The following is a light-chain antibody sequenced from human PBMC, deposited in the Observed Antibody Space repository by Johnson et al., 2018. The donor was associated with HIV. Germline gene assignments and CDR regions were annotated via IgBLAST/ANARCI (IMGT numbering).Light chain of an antibody. Sequence: QPVLTQPPSVSAAPGQKVTISCSGSSSNIGNNYVSWYQQVPGTAPKLLIYDNNRRPSGIPDRFSGSKSGKSATLGITGLQTGDEADYYCGTWDSSLSAGVFGTGTKVTVL. CDR1: SSNIGNNY. J-gene: IGLJ1*01. V-gene: IGLV1-51*01. CDR2: DNN. CDR3: GTWDSSLSAGV.